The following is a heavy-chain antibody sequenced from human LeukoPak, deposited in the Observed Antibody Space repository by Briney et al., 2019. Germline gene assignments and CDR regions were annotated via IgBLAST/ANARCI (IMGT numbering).Heavy chain of an antibody. CDR2: IYHSGDT. J-gene: IGHJ4*02. Sequence: KPSETLSPTCAVYGGSISSSNWWSWVRQPPGKGLEWIGEIYHSGDTNYNPPLKSRVTIFVDKSKNQFSLRLSSVTAADTAVYYCLTYYYGSGTSSVGDYWGQGTLVTVSS. CDR3: LTYYYGSGTSSVGDY. V-gene: IGHV4-4*02. D-gene: IGHD3-10*01. CDR1: GGSISSSNW.